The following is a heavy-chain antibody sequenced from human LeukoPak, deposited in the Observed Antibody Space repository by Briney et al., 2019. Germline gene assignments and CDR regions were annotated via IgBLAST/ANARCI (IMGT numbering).Heavy chain of an antibody. CDR3: AKRELTHLNYYYYAMDV. D-gene: IGHD1-26*01. Sequence: GGSLRLSCAASGFTFSSYAMSWVRQAPGKGLEWVTAISGSGSSTYYADSVKGRFTISRDNSKSTLYLQMNSLRAEDTAVYYCAKRELTHLNYYYYAMDVWGQGTTVTVSS. V-gene: IGHV3-23*01. J-gene: IGHJ6*02. CDR2: ISGSGSST. CDR1: GFTFSSYA.